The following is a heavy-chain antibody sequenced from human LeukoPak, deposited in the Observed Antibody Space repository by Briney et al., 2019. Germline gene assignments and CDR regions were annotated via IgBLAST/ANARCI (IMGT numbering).Heavy chain of an antibody. V-gene: IGHV1-2*04. Sequence: ASVKVSCKASGYTFTGYYMHWVRQAPGQGLEWMGWINPNSGGTNYAQKFQGWVTMTRDTSIGTAYMELSRLRSDDTAVYYCARDYGGPRDYYYGMDVWGQGTTVTVSS. CDR1: GYTFTGYY. J-gene: IGHJ6*02. D-gene: IGHD3-10*01. CDR3: ARDYGGPRDYYYGMDV. CDR2: INPNSGGT.